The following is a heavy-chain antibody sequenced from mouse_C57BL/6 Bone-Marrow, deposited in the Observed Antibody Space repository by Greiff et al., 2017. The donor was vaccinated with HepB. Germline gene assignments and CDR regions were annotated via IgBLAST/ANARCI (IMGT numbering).Heavy chain of an antibody. CDR1: GSNIKDYY. D-gene: IGHD1-1*01. Sequence: VQLQQSGAELVRPGASVKLSCTASGSNIKDYYMHWVKQRPEQGLEWIGRIDPEDGDTEYAPKFQGKATMTADTSSNTAYLQLSSLTSEDTAVYYCTRYYGSSQAWFAYWGQGTLVTVSA. J-gene: IGHJ3*01. V-gene: IGHV14-1*01. CDR3: TRYYGSSQAWFAY. CDR2: IDPEDGDT.